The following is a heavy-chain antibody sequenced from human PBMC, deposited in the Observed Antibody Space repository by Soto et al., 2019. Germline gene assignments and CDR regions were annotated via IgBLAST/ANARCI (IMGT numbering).Heavy chain of an antibody. Sequence: QVQLVQSGAEVKKPGSSVKVSCKASEGTFSSYAISWVRQAPGQGLEWMGGIIPIFGTANYAQKFQGRVTITADESTSTAYMELSSLRSEDTAVYYCAGGYCISTSCYVRGYYYYGMDVWGQGTTVTVSS. J-gene: IGHJ6*02. V-gene: IGHV1-69*12. CDR2: IIPIFGTA. CDR3: AGGYCISTSCYVRGYYYYGMDV. D-gene: IGHD2-2*01. CDR1: EGTFSSYA.